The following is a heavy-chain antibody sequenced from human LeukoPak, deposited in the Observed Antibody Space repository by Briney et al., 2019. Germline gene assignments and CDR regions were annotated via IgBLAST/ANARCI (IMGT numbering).Heavy chain of an antibody. Sequence: GGSLRLSCAASGFTFSNSAMSWVRQPPGKGLEWVSTISGSAGSTYYADSVKGRFTISRDNSKNTLYLQMNNLRAEDTAVYYCEKDSSSLWGQGNLVTVSS. J-gene: IGHJ4*02. V-gene: IGHV3-23*01. CDR2: ISGSAGST. D-gene: IGHD6-6*01. CDR1: GFTFSNSA. CDR3: EKDSSSL.